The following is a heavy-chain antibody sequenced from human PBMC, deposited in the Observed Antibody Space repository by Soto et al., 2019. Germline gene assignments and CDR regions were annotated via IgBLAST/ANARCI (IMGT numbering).Heavy chain of an antibody. CDR2: IYSGGST. D-gene: IGHD1-26*01. V-gene: IGHV3-53*03. Sequence: EVPLVESGGGLIQPGGSLRLSCAASGFSVSTNYMTWVRQAPGKGLEWVSVIYSGGSTYYADSVKGRFTISRDNSKNTLYLQMNSLRAEDTAVYYCARGSGNLYYFNYWGQGTLVTVSS. CDR1: GFSVSTNY. CDR3: ARGSGNLYYFNY. J-gene: IGHJ4*02.